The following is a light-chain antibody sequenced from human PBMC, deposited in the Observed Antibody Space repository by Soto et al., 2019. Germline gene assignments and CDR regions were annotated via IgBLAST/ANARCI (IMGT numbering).Light chain of an antibody. V-gene: IGKV1-5*03. CDR2: KAS. Sequence: DIQMTQSPSTLSASVGDRVTITCRASQSISASLAWYQQKPGKAPKRLNDKASSLETGFPSMFSGSGSGTEFTRVISSLQLDDFATYLCPHMATFVQGTKVEIK. J-gene: IGKJ1*01. CDR1: QSISAS. CDR3: PHMAT.